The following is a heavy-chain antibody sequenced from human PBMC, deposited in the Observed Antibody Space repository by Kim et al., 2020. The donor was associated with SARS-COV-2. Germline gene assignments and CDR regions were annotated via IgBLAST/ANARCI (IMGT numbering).Heavy chain of an antibody. D-gene: IGHD3-9*01. Sequence: GGSLRLSCAASGFTFSDYYMSWIRQAPGKGLEWVSYISSSGSTIYYADSVKGRFTISRDNAKNSLYLQMNSLRAEDTAVYYCARDLHYDILPWDYYYGMDVWGQGTTVTVSS. J-gene: IGHJ6*02. V-gene: IGHV3-11*04. CDR2: ISSSGSTI. CDR3: ARDLHYDILPWDYYYGMDV. CDR1: GFTFSDYY.